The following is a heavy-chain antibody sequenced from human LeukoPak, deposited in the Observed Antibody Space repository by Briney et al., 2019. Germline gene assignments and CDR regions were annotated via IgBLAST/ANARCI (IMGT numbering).Heavy chain of an antibody. CDR3: ANYYDSRDDAFDV. V-gene: IGHV1-69*06. CDR2: IIPIFGTA. J-gene: IGHJ3*01. CDR1: GGTFSSYA. Sequence: GASVKVSCKASGGTFSSYAISWVRQAPGQGLEWMGGIIPIFGTANYAQKFQGRVTITADKSTSTAYMELSSLRSEDTAVYYCANYYDSRDDAFDVWGQGTMVTVSS. D-gene: IGHD3-22*01.